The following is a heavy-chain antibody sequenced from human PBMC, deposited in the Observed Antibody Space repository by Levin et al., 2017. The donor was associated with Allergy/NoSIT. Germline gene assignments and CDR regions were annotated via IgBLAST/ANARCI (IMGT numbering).Heavy chain of an antibody. V-gene: IGHV1-2*06. Sequence: GSVKVSCKASGYTFTDYSMHWVRQAPGQGLEWMGRINPNTGGSIFAQKFQGRATVTRDTSSTSGYMVLTGLRSDDTAVYYCARGPLGWNPVDYWGQGTLVTVSS. D-gene: IGHD1-1*01. CDR1: GYTFTDYS. CDR3: ARGPLGWNPVDY. J-gene: IGHJ4*02. CDR2: INPNTGGS.